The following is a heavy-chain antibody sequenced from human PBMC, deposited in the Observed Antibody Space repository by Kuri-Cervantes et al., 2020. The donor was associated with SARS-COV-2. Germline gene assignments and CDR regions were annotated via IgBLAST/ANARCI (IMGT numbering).Heavy chain of an antibody. Sequence: SETLSLTCTVSGGSISSGDYYWSWIRQPPGKGLEWIGYIYYSGSTYYNPSLKSRVTTSVDTSKNQFSLKLSSVTAADTAVYYCASSPNYYDSSGYVGWFDPWGQGTLVTVSS. D-gene: IGHD3-22*01. J-gene: IGHJ5*02. CDR1: GGSISSGDYY. CDR3: ASSPNYYDSSGYVGWFDP. CDR2: IYYSGST. V-gene: IGHV4-30-4*08.